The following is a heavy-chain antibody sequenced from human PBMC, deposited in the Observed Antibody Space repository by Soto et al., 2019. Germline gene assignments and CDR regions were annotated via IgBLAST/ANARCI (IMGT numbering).Heavy chain of an antibody. CDR1: GFTFSSYA. Sequence: GGSLRLSCAASGFTFSSYAMSWVRQAPGKGQEWVSAISGSGGSTYYADSVKGRFTISRDNSKNTLYLQMNSPSAEDMAVYSCADWSWVVAAISDYWGQGTLVTVPS. D-gene: IGHD2-15*01. CDR3: ADWSWVVAAISDY. CDR2: ISGSGGST. J-gene: IGHJ4*02. V-gene: IGHV3-23*01.